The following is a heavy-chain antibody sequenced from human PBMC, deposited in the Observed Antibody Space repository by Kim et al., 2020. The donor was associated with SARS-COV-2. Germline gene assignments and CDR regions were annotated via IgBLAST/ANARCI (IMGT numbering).Heavy chain of an antibody. D-gene: IGHD2-2*02. J-gene: IGHJ6*02. Sequence: GGSLRLSCSASGFTFSSYAMHWVRQAPGKGLEYVSAISSNGGSTYYADSVKGRFTISRDNSKNTLYLQMSSLRAEDTAVYYCVKDGAYCSSTSCYIYYYYGMDVWGQGTTVTVSS. CDR2: ISSNGGST. V-gene: IGHV3-64D*06. CDR1: GFTFSSYA. CDR3: VKDGAYCSSTSCYIYYYYGMDV.